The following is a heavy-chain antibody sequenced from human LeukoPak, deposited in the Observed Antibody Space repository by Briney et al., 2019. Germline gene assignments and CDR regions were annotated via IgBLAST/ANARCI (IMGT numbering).Heavy chain of an antibody. D-gene: IGHD5-12*01. Sequence: GASVKVSCKASGYTFTSHDINWVRQATGQGLEWMGWMNPNSGNTGYAQKFQGRVTMTRDTPISTAYMELSSLTSEDTAMYYCARMDRGYDNIRINWFDPWGQGTLVTVSS. CDR1: GYTFTSHD. CDR3: ARMDRGYDNIRINWFDP. V-gene: IGHV1-8*01. J-gene: IGHJ5*02. CDR2: MNPNSGNT.